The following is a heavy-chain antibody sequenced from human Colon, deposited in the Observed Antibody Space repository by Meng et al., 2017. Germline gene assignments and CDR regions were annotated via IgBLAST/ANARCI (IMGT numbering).Heavy chain of an antibody. V-gene: IGHV1-2*06. Sequence: ASVMVSCKASRYTFTGYYMHWVRQAPGQGLEWMGRNNPNSGGTNDAQKFQGRVTMTRNTSISTANMELSRLRADDTAVYYCARDVCWTDGAFDIWGQGTMVTVSS. D-gene: IGHD2-8*01. J-gene: IGHJ3*02. CDR3: ARDVCWTDGAFDI. CDR2: NNPNSGGT. CDR1: RYTFTGYY.